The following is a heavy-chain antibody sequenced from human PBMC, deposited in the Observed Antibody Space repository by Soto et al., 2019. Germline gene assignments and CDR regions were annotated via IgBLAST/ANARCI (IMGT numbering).Heavy chain of an antibody. CDR2: INGGGTST. CDR3: AKLDSVVVYYYSYHAMDF. J-gene: IGHJ6*02. Sequence: EVQLLESGGGLVQPGGSLRLSCAASGFTFGIYAMGWVRQAPGKGLEWVSSINGGGTSTYYADSVKGRFTVYRDNSKNTMFLQMYSLRAEDTAVFYCAKLDSVVVYYYSYHAMDFWGQGTTVTVSS. CDR1: GFTFGIYA. V-gene: IGHV3-23*01. D-gene: IGHD2-15*01.